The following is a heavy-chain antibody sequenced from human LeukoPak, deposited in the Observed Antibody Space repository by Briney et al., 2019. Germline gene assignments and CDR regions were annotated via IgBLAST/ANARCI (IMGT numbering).Heavy chain of an antibody. V-gene: IGHV4-4*07. J-gene: IGHJ4*02. Sequence: SETLSLTCTVSGGSISSYYWSWIRQPAGKGLEWIGRIYTSGSTNYNPSLKSRVTMSVDTSKNQFSLKLSSVTAADTAVYYCARDMAGDGYKRVRWYFDYWGQGTLVTVSS. CDR3: ARDMAGDGYKRVRWYFDY. CDR2: IYTSGST. CDR1: GGSISSYY. D-gene: IGHD5-24*01.